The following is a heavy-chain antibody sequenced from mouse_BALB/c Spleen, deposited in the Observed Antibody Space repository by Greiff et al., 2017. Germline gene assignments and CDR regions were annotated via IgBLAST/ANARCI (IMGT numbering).Heavy chain of an antibody. Sequence: EVKLVESGPGLVKPSQSLSLTCTVTGYSITSDYAWNWIRQFPGNKLEWMGYISYSGSTSYNPSLKSRISITRDTSKNQFFLQLNSVTTEDTATYYCARKEKYGNYFDYWGQGTTLTVSS. CDR1: GYSITSDYA. V-gene: IGHV3-2*02. CDR2: ISYSGST. D-gene: IGHD2-10*02. CDR3: ARKEKYGNYFDY. J-gene: IGHJ2*01.